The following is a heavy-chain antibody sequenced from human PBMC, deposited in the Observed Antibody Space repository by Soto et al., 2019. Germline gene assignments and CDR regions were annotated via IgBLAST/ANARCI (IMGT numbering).Heavy chain of an antibody. V-gene: IGHV4-30-2*01. CDR1: GGSISSGGYS. CDR3: ATGPIGDYTDGFDY. J-gene: IGHJ4*02. Sequence: QLQLQESGSGLVKPSQTLSLTCAVSGGSISSGGYSWGWIRQPPVKGLEWIGYIYHSGSTYYNPSLNSRVTISVDRSKNQFSLKLSSVTAEDTAVYYGATGPIGDYTDGFDYWGQGTLVTVSS. D-gene: IGHD4-17*01. CDR2: IYHSGST.